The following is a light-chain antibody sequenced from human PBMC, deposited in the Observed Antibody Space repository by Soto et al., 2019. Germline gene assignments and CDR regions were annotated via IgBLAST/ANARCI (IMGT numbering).Light chain of an antibody. CDR3: SSYTRSYTLV. CDR1: SSDVGGYNY. CDR2: DVS. J-gene: IGLJ2*01. V-gene: IGLV2-14*01. Sequence: QSALTQPASVSGSPGQSIPISCTGTSSDVGGYNYVSWYQQHPGKAPKLMIYDVSNRPSGVSNRFSGSKSGNTASLTISGLQAEDEADYYCSSYTRSYTLVFGGGTKLTVL.